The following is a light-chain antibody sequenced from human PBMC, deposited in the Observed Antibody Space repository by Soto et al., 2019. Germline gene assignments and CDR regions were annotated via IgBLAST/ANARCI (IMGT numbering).Light chain of an antibody. J-gene: IGKJ2*01. CDR2: DAS. CDR3: QQYDHLYT. V-gene: IGKV1-33*01. Sequence: DIQTTQSPSSLSASVGDRVTITCQASQDISIYLNWYQQKPGKAPKLLIYDASNLETGVPSRFSGSGSGTDFTFTISSLQPEDIATYFCQQYDHLYTFGQGTKLEIK. CDR1: QDISIY.